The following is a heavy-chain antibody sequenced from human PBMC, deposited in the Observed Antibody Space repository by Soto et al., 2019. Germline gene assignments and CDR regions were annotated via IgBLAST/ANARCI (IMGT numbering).Heavy chain of an antibody. CDR2: ITPMIGTT. CDR3: ARDVSVMTSVFGF. J-gene: IGHJ4*02. Sequence: QVHLVQSGAEVKRPGSSVSVSCRASGGTFYTYAFTWVRQAPGQGLEWMGGITPMIGTTKYAQKFHGRVTFSADESASTAYMQLSNLGSDDTHVYYCARDVSVMTSVFGFWGQGTLITVSS. D-gene: IGHD3-10*01. CDR1: GGTFYTYA. V-gene: IGHV1-69*01.